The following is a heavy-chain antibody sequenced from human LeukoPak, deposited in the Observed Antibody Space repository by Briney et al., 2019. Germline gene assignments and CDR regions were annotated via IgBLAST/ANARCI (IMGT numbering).Heavy chain of an antibody. CDR1: GFTFSGYW. CDR3: ARDHPFGIVGATRFDY. V-gene: IGHV3-74*03. CDR2: INGDGTRI. Sequence: PGGSLRLSCAASGFTFSGYWMHWVRQAPGKGLVWVSRINGDGTRITYADSVEGRFTISRDNAKNSLYLQMNSLRAEDTAVYYCARDHPFGIVGATRFDYWGQGTLVTVSS. J-gene: IGHJ4*02. D-gene: IGHD1-26*01.